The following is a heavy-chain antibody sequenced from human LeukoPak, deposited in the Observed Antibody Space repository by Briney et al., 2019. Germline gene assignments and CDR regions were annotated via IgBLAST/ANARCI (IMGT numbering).Heavy chain of an antibody. J-gene: IGHJ4*02. Sequence: GGSLRLSCAASGFTFSSYALGWVRQPSGQGLEWVSTITSRGDITYYIDSVKGRFTISRDSSKNTLYLQMNSLRAEDSAVYYCAKRVLVAGTYYFDYWGQGTLVTVSS. CDR1: GFTFSSYA. CDR3: AKRVLVAGTYYFDY. CDR2: ITSRGDIT. V-gene: IGHV3-23*01. D-gene: IGHD6-19*01.